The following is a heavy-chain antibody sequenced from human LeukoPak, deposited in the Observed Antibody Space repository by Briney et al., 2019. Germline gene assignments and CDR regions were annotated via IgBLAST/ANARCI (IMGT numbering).Heavy chain of an antibody. CDR3: ARDKRVTMIVENDY. Sequence: PGGSLRLSCAASGFTFSSYSMNWVRQAPGKGLEWVSSISSSSYIYYADSVKGRLTISRDNAKNSLYLQMNSLRAEDTAVYYCARDKRVTMIVENDYWGQGTLVTVSS. CDR2: ISSSSYI. V-gene: IGHV3-21*01. D-gene: IGHD3-22*01. J-gene: IGHJ4*02. CDR1: GFTFSSYS.